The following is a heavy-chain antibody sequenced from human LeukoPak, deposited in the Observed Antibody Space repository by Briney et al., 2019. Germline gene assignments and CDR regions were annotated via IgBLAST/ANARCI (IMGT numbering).Heavy chain of an antibody. CDR3: ARGAYCGGDCLRGGYFDY. CDR2: ISSSGSTI. CDR1: GFTFSDYY. D-gene: IGHD2-21*02. Sequence: RPGGSLRLSCAASGFTFSDYYMSWIRQAPGKGLEWVPYISSSGSTIYYADSVKGRFTISRDNAKNSLYLQMNSLRAEDTAVYYCARGAYCGGDCLRGGYFDYWGQGTLVTVSS. V-gene: IGHV3-11*01. J-gene: IGHJ4*02.